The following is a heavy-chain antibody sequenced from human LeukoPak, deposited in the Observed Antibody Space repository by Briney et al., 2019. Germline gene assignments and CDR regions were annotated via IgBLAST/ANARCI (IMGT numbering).Heavy chain of an antibody. CDR1: GSTFCSYA. Sequence: GGSLTLSCAASGSTFCSYAMSWVRQAPGKGLEWVSAISGSGGSTYYADSVKGRFTISRDNSKNTLYLQMNSLRAEDTAVYYCAKHPSTLFDYWGQGTLVTVSS. CDR3: AKHPSTLFDY. D-gene: IGHD4-11*01. CDR2: ISGSGGST. V-gene: IGHV3-23*01. J-gene: IGHJ4*02.